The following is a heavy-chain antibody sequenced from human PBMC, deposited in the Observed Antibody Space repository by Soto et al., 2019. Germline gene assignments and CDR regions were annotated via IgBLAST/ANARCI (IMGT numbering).Heavy chain of an antibody. CDR3: ARARGGATRMDYYYYYYGMDV. CDR1: GGTFSSYA. V-gene: IGHV1-69*13. Sequence: ASVKVSCKASGGTFSSYAISWVRQAPGQGLEWMGGIIPIFGTANYAQKFQGRVTITADESTSTAYMELSSLRSEDTAVYYCARARGGATRMDYYYYYYGMDVWGQGTTVTVSS. CDR2: IIPIFGTA. D-gene: IGHD1-26*01. J-gene: IGHJ6*02.